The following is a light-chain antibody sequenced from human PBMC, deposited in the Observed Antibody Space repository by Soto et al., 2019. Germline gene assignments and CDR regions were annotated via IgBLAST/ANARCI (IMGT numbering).Light chain of an antibody. CDR3: QSYDSNLGGSV. CDR2: GNS. CDR1: SSNFGAGYD. Sequence: QSVLTQPPSVSGAPGQRVTISCTGSSSNFGAGYDVHWYQHLPGTGPKLLIYGNSDRPSGVPDRFSGSKSGTSASLAITGLQAEDEGDYYCQSYDSNLGGSVFGGGTKLTVL. V-gene: IGLV1-40*01. J-gene: IGLJ2*01.